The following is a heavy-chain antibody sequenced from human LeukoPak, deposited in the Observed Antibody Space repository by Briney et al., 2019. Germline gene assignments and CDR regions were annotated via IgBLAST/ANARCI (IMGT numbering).Heavy chain of an antibody. J-gene: IGHJ5*02. CDR1: GFTFSSYA. CDR2: ISGSGVST. CDR3: ARDPGKVEMATINWFDP. V-gene: IGHV3-23*01. D-gene: IGHD5-24*01. Sequence: PGGSLRLSCAASGFTFSSYAMTWVRQAPGKGLEWVSSISGSGVSTYYADSVKGRFTISRDNSKNTLYLQMNSLRAEDTAVYYCARDPGKVEMATINWFDPWGQGTLVTVSS.